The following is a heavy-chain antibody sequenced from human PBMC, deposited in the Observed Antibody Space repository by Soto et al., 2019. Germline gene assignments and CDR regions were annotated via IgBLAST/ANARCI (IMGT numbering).Heavy chain of an antibody. Sequence: SETLSLTCTVSGVSISSYYWNWIRQPPGKGLEWIGYIYYSGSTNYNPSLKSRVTISVDTSKNQFSLKLSSVTAADTAVYYCAREASGSYDYFDYWGQGTLVTVSS. J-gene: IGHJ4*02. CDR3: AREASGSYDYFDY. D-gene: IGHD1-26*01. CDR2: IYYSGST. CDR1: GVSISSYY. V-gene: IGHV4-59*01.